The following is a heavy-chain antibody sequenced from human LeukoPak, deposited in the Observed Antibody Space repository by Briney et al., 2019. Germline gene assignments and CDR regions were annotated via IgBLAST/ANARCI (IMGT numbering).Heavy chain of an antibody. D-gene: IGHD3-22*01. CDR2: IFHSGST. J-gene: IGHJ2*01. CDR3: ARAPKYYFDSSASWYFDI. V-gene: IGHV4-4*02. CDR1: GAFIDSNNW. Sequence: SGTLSLTCAVSGAFIDSNNWWSWVRQTPGKGLEWIAEIFHSGSTNYNPSLKSRVTISLDEPKNQFYLKLNSVTAADTAVYYCARAPKYYFDSSASWYFDIWGLGTLVAVSS.